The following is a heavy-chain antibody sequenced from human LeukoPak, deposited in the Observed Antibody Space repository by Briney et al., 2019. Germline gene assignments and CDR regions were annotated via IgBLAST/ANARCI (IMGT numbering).Heavy chain of an antibody. CDR1: GFTFSGYE. Sequence: GGSLRLSCAASGFTFSGYEMNWVRQAPGKGLEWVSHISAGGSTRYYADSVKGRFTISRDNAKNSLYLQMNSLRAEDTAVYYYARVEVNAFHDWGQGTLVSVSA. CDR2: ISAGGSTR. D-gene: IGHD2-8*01. CDR3: ARVEVNAFHD. V-gene: IGHV3-48*03. J-gene: IGHJ1*01.